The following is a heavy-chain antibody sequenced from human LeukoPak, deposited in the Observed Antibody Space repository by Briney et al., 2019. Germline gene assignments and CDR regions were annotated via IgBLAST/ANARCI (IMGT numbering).Heavy chain of an antibody. CDR1: GGSISSSNW. J-gene: IGHJ5*02. CDR2: IYHSGST. CDR3: ATRGSGSPFDP. D-gene: IGHD3-10*01. V-gene: IGHV4-4*02. Sequence: SETLSLTCAVSGGSISSSNWWSWVRRPPGRGLEWIGEIYHSGSTDYNPSLKSRVTISVDKSKNQFSLKLSSVTAADTAVYYCATRGSGSPFDPWGQGTLVTVSS.